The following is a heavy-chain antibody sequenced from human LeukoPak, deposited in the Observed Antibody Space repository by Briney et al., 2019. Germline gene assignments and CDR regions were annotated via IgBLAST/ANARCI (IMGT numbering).Heavy chain of an antibody. CDR3: ARHYSNYAHFDY. D-gene: IGHD4-11*01. Sequence: SETLSLTCAVYGGSFSGYYWSWIRQPPGKGLEWIGEINHSGSTNYNPSLKSRVTISVDTSKNQFSLKLSSVTAADTAVYYCARHYSNYAHFDYWGQGTLVTVSS. CDR2: INHSGST. J-gene: IGHJ4*02. V-gene: IGHV4-34*01. CDR1: GGSFSGYY.